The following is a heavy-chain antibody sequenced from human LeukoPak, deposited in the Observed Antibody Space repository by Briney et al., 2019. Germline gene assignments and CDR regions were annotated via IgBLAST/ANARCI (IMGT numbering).Heavy chain of an antibody. CDR2: ISSSGSTI. D-gene: IGHD6-19*01. Sequence: PGGSLRLSCAASGFTFSSYEMNWVRQAPGKGLEWVSYISSSGSTIYYADSVKGRFTISRDNAKNSLYLQMNSLRAEDTAVYYCARVFGWQWLGHFDYWGQGTLVTVSS. V-gene: IGHV3-48*03. CDR3: ARVFGWQWLGHFDY. J-gene: IGHJ4*02. CDR1: GFTFSSYE.